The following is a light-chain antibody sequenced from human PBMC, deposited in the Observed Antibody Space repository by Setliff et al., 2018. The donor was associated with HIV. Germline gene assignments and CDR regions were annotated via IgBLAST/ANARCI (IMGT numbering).Light chain of an antibody. CDR1: TGAVTSGHY. CDR3: LLSYSGARWV. Sequence: QTVVTQEPSLTVSPGGTVTLTCGSSTGAVTSGHYPYWFQQKPGQAPRTLIYDSSKKHSWTPARFSASLLGGEAAPTLSGALPEDEAEYYCLLSYSGARWVFGGGTKVTVL. CDR2: DSS. J-gene: IGLJ3*02. V-gene: IGLV7-46*01.